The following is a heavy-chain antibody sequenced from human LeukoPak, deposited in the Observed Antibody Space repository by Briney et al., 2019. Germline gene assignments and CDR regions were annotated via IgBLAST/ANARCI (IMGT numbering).Heavy chain of an antibody. CDR3: ARDRTTLRWTTVTSHGFDI. CDR1: GFTFSSYW. V-gene: IGHV3-74*01. CDR2: INSDGSIT. D-gene: IGHD4-17*01. Sequence: GGSLRLSCAASGFTFSSYWLHWVRQAPGKGLVWVSRINSDGSITTYADSVKGRFTISRDNAKNTLYLQMNSLRAEDTAVYYCARDRTTLRWTTVTSHGFDIWGQGTMVTVSS. J-gene: IGHJ3*02.